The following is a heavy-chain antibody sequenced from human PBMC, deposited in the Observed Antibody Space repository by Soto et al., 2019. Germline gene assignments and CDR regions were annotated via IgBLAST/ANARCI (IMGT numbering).Heavy chain of an antibody. CDR2: IYYSGST. CDR1: GGSISSYY. J-gene: IGHJ3*02. Sequence: SETLSLTCTVSGGSISSYYWSWIRQPPGKGLEWIGYIYYSGSTNYNPSLKSRVTISVDTSKNQFSLKLSSVTAADTAVYYCARDLRRAFDIWGQGTMVTVSS. CDR3: ARDLRRAFDI. V-gene: IGHV4-59*01.